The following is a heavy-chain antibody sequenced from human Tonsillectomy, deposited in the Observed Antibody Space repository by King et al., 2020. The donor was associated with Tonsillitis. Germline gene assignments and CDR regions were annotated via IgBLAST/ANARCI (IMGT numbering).Heavy chain of an antibody. CDR3: ARISLEQLYYYYMDV. V-gene: IGHV3-30*01. Sequence: VQLVESGGGVVQPGRSLRLSCAASGFTFSNYALHWLRQAPGKGLEWVAVISYDESNKYHADSVKGRFTISRDNSKNTLYLQMNSLRAEDTAVYYCARISLEQLYYYYMDVWGKGTTVTVSS. J-gene: IGHJ6*03. CDR2: ISYDESNK. D-gene: IGHD1/OR15-1a*01. CDR1: GFTFSNYA.